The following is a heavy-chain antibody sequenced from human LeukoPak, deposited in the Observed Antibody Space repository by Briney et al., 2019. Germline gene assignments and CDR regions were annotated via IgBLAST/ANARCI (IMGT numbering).Heavy chain of an antibody. V-gene: IGHV3-11*04. CDR1: GFTFSDYY. D-gene: IGHD1-26*01. CDR3: ARKISGSYYENIDY. CDR2: ISGTGSTI. J-gene: IGHJ4*02. Sequence: NPGGSLRLSCAASGFTFSDYYMSWIRQAPGKGLEWVSYISGTGSTIYYADSVKGRFTISRDNAKNSLYLQMNSLTAEDTAVYYCARKISGSYYENIDYWGQGALVTVSS.